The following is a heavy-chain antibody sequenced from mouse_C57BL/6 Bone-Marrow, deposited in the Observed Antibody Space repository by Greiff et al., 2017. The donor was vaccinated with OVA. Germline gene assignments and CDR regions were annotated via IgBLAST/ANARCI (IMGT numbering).Heavy chain of an antibody. Sequence: VKLQQSGPGLVQPSQSLSITCTVSGFSLTSYGVHWVRQSPGKGLEWLGVIWRGGSTDYNAALMSRLSITKDNSKSQVFFKMNSLQADDTAIYNCAKNIPFYSNYADYAMDYWGQGTSVTVSS. CDR3: AKNIPFYSNYADYAMDY. D-gene: IGHD2-5*01. V-gene: IGHV2-5*01. CDR2: IWRGGST. J-gene: IGHJ4*01. CDR1: GFSLTSYG.